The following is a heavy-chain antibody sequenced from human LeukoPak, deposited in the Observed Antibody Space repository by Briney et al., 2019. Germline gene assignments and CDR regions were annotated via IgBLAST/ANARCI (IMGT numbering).Heavy chain of an antibody. CDR1: GGTISSYY. CDR3: ARWYSSGWAFDY. Sequence: SETLSLTCTVSGGTISSYYWNWIRQPPGKGLEWIGYIHSSGSTKYDPSLKSRVTISVDTSKNQFSLKLSSVTAADRAVYYCARWYSSGWAFDYWGQGTLVTVSS. D-gene: IGHD6-19*01. V-gene: IGHV4-59*08. CDR2: IHSSGST. J-gene: IGHJ4*02.